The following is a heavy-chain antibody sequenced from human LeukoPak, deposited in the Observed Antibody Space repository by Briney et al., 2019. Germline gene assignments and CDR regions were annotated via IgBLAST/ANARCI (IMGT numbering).Heavy chain of an antibody. CDR3: ARDDGIRTVDY. J-gene: IGHJ4*02. CDR2: IWHDGSHK. D-gene: IGHD5-18*01. Sequence: GRSLRLSCAASGFAFNTYAMHWVRQAPGRGLEWVTLIWHDGSHKFYIDSVRGRFTISRDNAKNSLYLQMNSLRVEDTAVYYCARDDGIRTVDYWGQGALVTVSS. CDR1: GFAFNTYA. V-gene: IGHV3-33*01.